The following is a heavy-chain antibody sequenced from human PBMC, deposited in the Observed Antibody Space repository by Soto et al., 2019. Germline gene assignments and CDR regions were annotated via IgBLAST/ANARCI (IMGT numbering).Heavy chain of an antibody. J-gene: IGHJ4*02. D-gene: IGHD3-10*01. CDR1: GGSISSYY. CDR2: IYYSGST. CDR3: ARRKWFGDFDY. Sequence: SETLSLTCTVSGGSISSYYWSWIRQPPGKGLEWIGYIYYSGSTNYNPSLKSQVTISVDTPKNQFSLKLSSVTAADTAVYYCARRKWFGDFDYWGQGTLVTVSS. V-gene: IGHV4-59*08.